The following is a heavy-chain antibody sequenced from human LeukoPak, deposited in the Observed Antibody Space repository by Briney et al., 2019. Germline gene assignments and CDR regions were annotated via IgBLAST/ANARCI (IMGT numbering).Heavy chain of an antibody. CDR1: GFTFSSYG. J-gene: IGHJ5*02. D-gene: IGHD6-13*01. CDR3: AKDRIAAAGTGGNWFDP. V-gene: IGHV3-33*06. Sequence: GGSLRLSCAASGFTFSSYGMHWVRQAPGKGLEWVAVIWYDGSNKYYADSVKGRFTISRDNSKNTLYLQINSLRAEDTAVYYCAKDRIAAAGTGGNWFDPWGQGTLVTVSS. CDR2: IWYDGSNK.